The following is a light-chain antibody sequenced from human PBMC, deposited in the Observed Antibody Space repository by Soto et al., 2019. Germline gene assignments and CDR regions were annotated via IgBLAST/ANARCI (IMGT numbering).Light chain of an antibody. Sequence: DVQMPPAPSSLSASVGDRVTITCRASQGISNYLAWYQQKPGKVPKLLIYAASILQSGVPSRFSGSGSGTDFTLTISSLQPEDVATYYCQKYNSAPRTFGGGTKVEIK. CDR2: AAS. V-gene: IGKV1-27*01. CDR3: QKYNSAPRT. CDR1: QGISNY. J-gene: IGKJ4*01.